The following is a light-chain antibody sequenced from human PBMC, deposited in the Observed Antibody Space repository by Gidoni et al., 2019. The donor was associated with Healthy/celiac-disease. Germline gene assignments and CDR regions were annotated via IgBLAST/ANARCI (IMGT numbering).Light chain of an antibody. CDR2: KDS. V-gene: IGLV3-25*03. CDR3: QSADSSDTYVV. J-gene: IGLJ2*01. Sequence: SYELTQPPSVSVSPGQTARITCSGDALPKQYAYWYQQKPGQAPVLVIYKDSERPSGIPERFSVSSSGTTVTLTISGVQAEDEADYYCQSADSSDTYVVFGGGTKLTVL. CDR1: ALPKQY.